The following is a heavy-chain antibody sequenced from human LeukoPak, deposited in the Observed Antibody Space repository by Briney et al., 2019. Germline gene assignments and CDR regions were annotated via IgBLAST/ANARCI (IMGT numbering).Heavy chain of an antibody. V-gene: IGHV3-48*02. CDR1: GFTFSSYN. Sequence: GRSLRLSCAASGFTFSSYNMNWVRQAPGKGLEWVSYISSSSSIMYYADSVKGRFTISRDNAKNSLYLQMNSLTDEDTAVYYCARDSSGSYIFDYWGQGTLVTVSS. CDR2: ISSSSSIM. J-gene: IGHJ4*02. D-gene: IGHD1-26*01. CDR3: ARDSSGSYIFDY.